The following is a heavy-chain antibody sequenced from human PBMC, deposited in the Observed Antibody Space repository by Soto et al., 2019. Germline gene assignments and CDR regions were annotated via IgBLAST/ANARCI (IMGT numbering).Heavy chain of an antibody. Sequence: GGSLRLSCAASGFTFSSYSMNWVRQAPGKGLEWVSYISSSSTIYYADSVKGRFTISRDNAKNSLYLQMNSLRDEDTAVYYCARFRRQFFDYWGQGTLVTVSS. V-gene: IGHV3-48*02. J-gene: IGHJ4*02. CDR1: GFTFSSYS. CDR3: ARFRRQFFDY. CDR2: ISSSSTI.